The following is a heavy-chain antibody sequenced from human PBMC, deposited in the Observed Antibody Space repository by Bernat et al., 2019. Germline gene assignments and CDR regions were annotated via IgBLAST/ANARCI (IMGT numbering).Heavy chain of an antibody. D-gene: IGHD2-2*02. CDR2: ISGSGGST. CDR1: GFTFSSYA. J-gene: IGHJ3*02. CDR3: AKDRMGCSSTSCYMTDAFDI. V-gene: IGHV3-23*01. Sequence: EVQLLESGGGLVQPGGSLRLSCVASGFTFSSYAMSWVRQAPGKGLEWVSAISGSGGSTYYEDSVKGRFTISRDNSKNTLYLQMNSLRAEDTAVYYCAKDRMGCSSTSCYMTDAFDIWGQGTMVTVSS.